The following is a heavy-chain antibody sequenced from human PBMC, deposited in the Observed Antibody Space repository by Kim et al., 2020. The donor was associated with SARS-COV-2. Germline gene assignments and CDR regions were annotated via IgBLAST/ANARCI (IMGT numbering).Heavy chain of an antibody. V-gene: IGHV3-30*04. J-gene: IGHJ6*02. D-gene: IGHD3-10*01. Sequence: GGSLRLSCAASGFTFSSYAIHWVRQAPGKGLEWVAVISYDGSNKYYADSVKGRFTISRDNSKNTLYLQMNSLRAEDTAVYYCARHRGVMVRGVIINYYYGMDVWGQGTTVTVSS. CDR3: ARHRGVMVRGVIINYYYGMDV. CDR1: GFTFSSYA. CDR2: ISYDGSNK.